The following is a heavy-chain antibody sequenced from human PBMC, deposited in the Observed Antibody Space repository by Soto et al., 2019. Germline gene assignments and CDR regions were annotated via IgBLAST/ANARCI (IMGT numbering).Heavy chain of an antibody. Sequence: EVQLVESGGGLAQPGGSLRLSCAASGFTFSSYSVNWVRQAPGKGLEWVSNIWSASNINYADSVKSRLTVCRDNAKNSMSLQMNGLRDEDTAVYYCVRDYSFGFDYWGQGIRVTVSS. CDR1: GFTFSSYS. V-gene: IGHV3-48*02. CDR2: IWSASNI. D-gene: IGHD6-13*01. J-gene: IGHJ4*02. CDR3: VRDYSFGFDY.